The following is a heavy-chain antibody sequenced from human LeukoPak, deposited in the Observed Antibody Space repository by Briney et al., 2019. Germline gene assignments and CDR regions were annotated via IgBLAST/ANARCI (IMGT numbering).Heavy chain of an antibody. CDR2: INPNSGGT. CDR3: ASPDYYGSGSYQFDP. Sequence: ASVTVSFKSSRHTFTVYYMHWVRQAPGQGLEWMGWINPNSGGTNYAQKFQGRITMTSDTSISTAYMQLSSLISDDTAVYYCASPDYYGSGSYQFDPWGQGTLVTVSS. CDR1: RHTFTVYY. D-gene: IGHD3-10*01. J-gene: IGHJ5*02. V-gene: IGHV1-2*02.